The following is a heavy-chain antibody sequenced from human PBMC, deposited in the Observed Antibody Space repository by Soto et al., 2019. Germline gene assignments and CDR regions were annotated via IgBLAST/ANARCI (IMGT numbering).Heavy chain of an antibody. Sequence: QVQLVQSGAEVKKPGSSVKVSCKASGYTFTSYGVSWVRQAPGQGLEWMGWISAYNGNTNYAQKLQGRVTMTTDTSTSTAYMELRSLSSGDTAVYYCARDGVDIVATGGGFDPWGQGTLVTVSS. V-gene: IGHV1-18*04. CDR2: ISAYNGNT. CDR3: ARDGVDIVATGGGFDP. CDR1: GYTFTSYG. J-gene: IGHJ5*02. D-gene: IGHD5-12*01.